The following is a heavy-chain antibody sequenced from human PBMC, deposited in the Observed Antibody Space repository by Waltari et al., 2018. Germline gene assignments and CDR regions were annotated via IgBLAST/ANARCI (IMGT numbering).Heavy chain of an antibody. D-gene: IGHD5-18*01. CDR2: ISGSDDS. Sequence: EVQLVESGGGLVQPGGSLRLSCAASGFTFSNYAMNWVRQAPGKGLEGVSAISGSDDSYYADSVRGRFTISRDNSKNTLFLQMNSLRAEDTAVYYCASRYGWPSNDYWGQGTLVTVSS. CDR3: ASRYGWPSNDY. CDR1: GFTFSNYA. V-gene: IGHV3-23*04. J-gene: IGHJ4*02.